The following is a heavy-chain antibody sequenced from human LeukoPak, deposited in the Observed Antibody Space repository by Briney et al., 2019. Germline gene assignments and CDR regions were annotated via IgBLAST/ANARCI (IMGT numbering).Heavy chain of an antibody. D-gene: IGHD3-22*01. CDR1: GFTFSSYS. CDR3: ARGITMIVVAPGY. CDR2: ISSSSSYI. Sequence: PGGSLRLSCAASGFTFSSYSMNWFRQAPGKGLEWVSSISSSSSYIYYADSVKGRFTISRDNAKNSLYLQMNSMRAEDTAVYYCARGITMIVVAPGYWGQGTLVTVSS. J-gene: IGHJ4*02. V-gene: IGHV3-21*01.